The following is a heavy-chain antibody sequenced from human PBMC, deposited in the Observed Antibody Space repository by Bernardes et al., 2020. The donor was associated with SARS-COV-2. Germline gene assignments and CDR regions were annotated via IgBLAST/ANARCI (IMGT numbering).Heavy chain of an antibody. J-gene: IGHJ5*02. CDR1: GGSISSGYYY. CDR2: IFSRGGT. CDR3: AREASTSYGSGLNWFDP. V-gene: IGHV4-61*02. Sequence: SETLSLTCSVSGGSISSGYYYWSWIRQPAGKGLEWIGRIFSRGGTNYSPSLKSRLTISLDTSKNQFSLKLNSVTAADTAVYYCAREASTSYGSGLNWFDPWGQGTLVTVSS. D-gene: IGHD3-10*01.